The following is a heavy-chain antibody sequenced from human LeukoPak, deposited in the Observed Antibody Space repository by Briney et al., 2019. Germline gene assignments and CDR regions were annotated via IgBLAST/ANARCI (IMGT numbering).Heavy chain of an antibody. J-gene: IGHJ4*02. V-gene: IGHV4-59*08. Sequence: SETLSLTCTVSGGSISSFYWSWIRQPPGKGLEWIGYIYYTGSTNYNPSLKSRVTISVNTSKNQFSLKLSSVTAADTAVYYCARHDGSSSGASFDYWGQGTLVTVSS. CDR3: ARHDGSSSGASFDY. D-gene: IGHD6-6*01. CDR1: GGSISSFY. CDR2: IYYTGST.